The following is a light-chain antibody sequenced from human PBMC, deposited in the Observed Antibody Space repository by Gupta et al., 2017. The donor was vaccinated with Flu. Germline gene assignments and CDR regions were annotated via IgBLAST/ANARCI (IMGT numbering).Light chain of an antibody. J-gene: IGKJ1*01. V-gene: IGKV1-5*03. CDR2: KAS. Sequence: DIQMTQSPSTLSASVGDRVTITCRASQSISSWLAWYQQKPGQAPKLLISKASTLESGVPSRFSGSGSGTEFTLTISSLQPDDFAAYYYQQYNSYWTFGQGTKVEIK. CDR1: QSISSW. CDR3: QQYNSYWT.